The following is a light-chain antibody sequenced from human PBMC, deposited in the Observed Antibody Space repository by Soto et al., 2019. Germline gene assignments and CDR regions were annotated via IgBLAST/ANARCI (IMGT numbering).Light chain of an antibody. CDR2: DVS. CDR1: SSDVGGYHF. CDR3: CAYAGSSYV. J-gene: IGLJ1*01. Sequence: QSALTHPRSVGASPGLSVTIFYNGTSSDVGGYHFVSRYQQHPDKARKVIIYDVSKRPSGVPDRFSGSKSGDTAPLTISGVQAEDEADYHCCAYAGSSYVFGTGTKVTVL. V-gene: IGLV2-11*01.